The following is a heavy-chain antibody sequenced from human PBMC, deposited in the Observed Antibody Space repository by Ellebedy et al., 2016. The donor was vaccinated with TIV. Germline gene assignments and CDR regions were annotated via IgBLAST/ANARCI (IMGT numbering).Heavy chain of an antibody. CDR3: MFKGLSARLY. CDR1: GFTFSSYA. V-gene: IGHV3-23*01. J-gene: IGHJ1*01. D-gene: IGHD6-6*01. CDR2: ISNTGSRT. Sequence: PGGSLRLSCAASGFTFSSYAMSWVRQAPGKGLEWVSTISNTGSRTYYADSVEGRFIISRDNSKKTLYLQMNSLRAEDTAVYYCMFKGLSARLYWGQGTLVTVSS.